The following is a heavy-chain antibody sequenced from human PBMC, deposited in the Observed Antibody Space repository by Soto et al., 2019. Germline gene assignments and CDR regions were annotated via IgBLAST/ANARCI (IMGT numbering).Heavy chain of an antibody. V-gene: IGHV4-39*01. Sequence: SSETLSLTCTVSGGSISSSSYYWGWIRQPPGKGLEWIGSIYYSGSTYYNPSLKSRVTISVDTSKNQFSLKLSSVTAADTAVYYCARHGSYSSGSYNWFDPWGQGTLVTVSS. CDR2: IYYSGST. J-gene: IGHJ5*02. D-gene: IGHD6-19*01. CDR1: GGSISSSSYY. CDR3: ARHGSYSSGSYNWFDP.